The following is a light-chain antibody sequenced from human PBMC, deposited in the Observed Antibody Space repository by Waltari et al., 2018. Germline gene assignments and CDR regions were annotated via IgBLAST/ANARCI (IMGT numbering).Light chain of an antibody. J-gene: IGLJ2*01. V-gene: IGLV2-23*02. CDR2: DTT. CDR1: SSDTGSDNL. CDR3: CSYGDTGTVI. Sequence: QSALTQPASVSGSPGQSITISCSGVSSDTGSDNLVSWYQQHPDRAPKLIVYDTTKRPSGVSHRFSGSKSANTASLTISGLQAEDEAEYYCCSYGDTGTVIFGGGTKLTVL.